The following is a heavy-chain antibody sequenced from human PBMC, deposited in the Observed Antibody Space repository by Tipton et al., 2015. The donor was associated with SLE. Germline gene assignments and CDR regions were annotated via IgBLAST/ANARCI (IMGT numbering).Heavy chain of an antibody. D-gene: IGHD2-2*01. CDR2: IYHSGST. V-gene: IGHV4-38-2*02. J-gene: IGHJ5*02. CDR3: AGCALVVLAAFDP. CDR1: GYSISSGYY. Sequence: TLSLTCTVSGYSISSGYYWGWIRQPPGKGLEWIGSIYHSGSTYYNPSLKSRVTISVDTSKNQFSLKLSSVTAADTAVYYCAGCALVVLAAFDPWGQGTLVTVSS.